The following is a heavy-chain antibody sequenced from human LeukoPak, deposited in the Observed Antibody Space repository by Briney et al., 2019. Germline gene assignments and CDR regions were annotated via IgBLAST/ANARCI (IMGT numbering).Heavy chain of an antibody. CDR3: ARDGLPGYDRSGYYLN. J-gene: IGHJ4*02. D-gene: IGHD3-22*01. V-gene: IGHV4-4*07. CDR1: GGSISSYY. Sequence: SETLSLTCTVSGGSISSYYWSWIRQPAGKGLEWIGRIYTSGSTNYNPSLKSRVTISVDKSKNQFSLKLSSVTAADTAVYYCARDGLPGYDRSGYYLNWGQGTLVTVSS. CDR2: IYTSGST.